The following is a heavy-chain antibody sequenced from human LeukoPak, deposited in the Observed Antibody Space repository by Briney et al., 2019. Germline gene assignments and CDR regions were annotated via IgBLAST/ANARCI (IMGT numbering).Heavy chain of an antibody. CDR3: ARNELISSNYYYYGMDV. J-gene: IGHJ6*02. CDR1: GGSITSGGYF. V-gene: IGHV4-31*03. Sequence: PSETLSLTCTVSGGSITSGGYFWTWIRQNPGKGLEWIGYINYSGNTYYNPSLKSRVTISVDTSKNQFSLKLSSVTAADTAVYYCARNELISSNYYYYGMDVWGQGTTVTVSS. CDR2: INYSGNT.